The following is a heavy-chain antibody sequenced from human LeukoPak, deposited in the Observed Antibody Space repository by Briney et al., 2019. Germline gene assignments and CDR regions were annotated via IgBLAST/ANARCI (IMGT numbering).Heavy chain of an antibody. J-gene: IGHJ1*01. Sequence: GGSLRLSCAASGFTFNNYAMSWVRQAPGKGLEWVSAISGSGGTTQDADFVKGRFSISRDNSKNTLYLQMHSLRAEDTAIYYCARDIAPASEGYFQYWGQGTLVTVSS. CDR3: ARDIAPASEGYFQY. V-gene: IGHV3-23*01. CDR1: GFTFNNYA. D-gene: IGHD6-13*01. CDR2: ISGSGGTT.